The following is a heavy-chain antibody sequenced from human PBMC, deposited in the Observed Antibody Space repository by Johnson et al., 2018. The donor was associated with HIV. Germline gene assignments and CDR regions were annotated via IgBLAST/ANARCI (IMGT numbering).Heavy chain of an antibody. CDR1: GFTFDDYD. V-gene: IGHV3-30*02. Sequence: QVQLVESGGGLVQPGGSLRLSCAASGFTFDDYDMSWVRQAPGKGLEWVAFIRYDGSNKYYADSVKGRFTISRDNSKNTLYLQMNSLRAEDTAVYYCAKEEEDAFDIWGQGTMVTVSS. CDR3: AKEEEDAFDI. J-gene: IGHJ3*02. CDR2: IRYDGSNK.